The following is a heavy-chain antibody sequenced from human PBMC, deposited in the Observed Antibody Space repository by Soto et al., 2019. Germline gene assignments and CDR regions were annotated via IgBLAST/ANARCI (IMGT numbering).Heavy chain of an antibody. D-gene: IGHD6-13*01. V-gene: IGHV5-51*01. CDR1: GYSFTNYW. Sequence: GESLKISCKGSGYSFTNYWIGWVRQMPGEGLEWMGLIYPGDSDTRYSPSFQGQVTISVDKSISTAYLQWSSVKASDTAMYYCARRHAAAGNYGMDVWGQGTTVTVSS. J-gene: IGHJ6*02. CDR2: IYPGDSDT. CDR3: ARRHAAAGNYGMDV.